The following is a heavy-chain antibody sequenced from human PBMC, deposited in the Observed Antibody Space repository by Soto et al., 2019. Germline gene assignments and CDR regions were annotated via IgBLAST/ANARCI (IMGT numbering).Heavy chain of an antibody. CDR1: GFTFRDCG. J-gene: IGHJ3*02. Sequence: GGSLRLSCAASGFTFRDCGMHWVRQAPGKGPEWLAVIWYAGSTKYYAVSVKGRYTMSRDNSQNTLYLQINSLIAEDTAVYYCARDPNRSWEWLDSFDICRRGTMVTVSS. CDR2: IWYAGSTK. CDR3: ARDPNRSWEWLDSFDI. V-gene: IGHV3-33*08. D-gene: IGHD3-3*01.